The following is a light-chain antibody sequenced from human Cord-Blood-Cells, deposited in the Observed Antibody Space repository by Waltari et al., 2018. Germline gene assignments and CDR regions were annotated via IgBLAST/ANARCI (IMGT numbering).Light chain of an antibody. CDR2: DAS. J-gene: IGKJ1*01. V-gene: IGKV3-11*01. Sequence: EIVLTQSPSTLSLSPGERATLPCRASQGVSSYLAWYQQKPGQAPRLLIYDASNRATGIPARFSGSGSETDFTLTISSLEPEDFAVYYCQQRSNWSWTFGQGTKVEIK. CDR3: QQRSNWSWT. CDR1: QGVSSY.